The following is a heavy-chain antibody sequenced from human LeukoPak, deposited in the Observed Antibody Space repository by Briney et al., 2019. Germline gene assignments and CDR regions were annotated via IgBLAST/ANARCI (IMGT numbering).Heavy chain of an antibody. CDR3: ARQTGSGLFILP. D-gene: IGHD3/OR15-3a*01. J-gene: IGHJ4*02. V-gene: IGHV4-39*01. Sequence: SETLSLTCNVSGVSISSSSYYWGWIRQPPGKGLEWIGSIYSSGSTYYNASLKSQVSISIDTSKNRFSLKLTSVTAADTAVYYCARQTGSGLFILPGGQGTLVTVSS. CDR1: GVSISSSSYY. CDR2: IYSSGST.